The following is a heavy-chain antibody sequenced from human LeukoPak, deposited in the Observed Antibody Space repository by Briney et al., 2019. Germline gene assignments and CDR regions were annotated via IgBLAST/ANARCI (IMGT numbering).Heavy chain of an antibody. J-gene: IGHJ3*02. CDR3: AKVPHYYDSSGYYYDAFDI. V-gene: IGHV3-23*01. CDR1: GFTFSSYA. CDR2: ISGSGGST. D-gene: IGHD3-22*01. Sequence: GGSLRLSCAASGFTFSSYAMSWVRQAPGKGLEWVSAISGSGGSTYCADSVKGRFTISRDNSKNTLYLQMNSLRAEDTAVYYCAKVPHYYDSSGYYYDAFDIWGQGTMVTVSS.